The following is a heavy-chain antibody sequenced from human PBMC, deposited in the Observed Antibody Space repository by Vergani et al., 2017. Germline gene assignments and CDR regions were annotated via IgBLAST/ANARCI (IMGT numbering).Heavy chain of an antibody. CDR3: AKTTVPSLYYYYYMDV. CDR1: GFTFSSYW. J-gene: IGHJ6*03. D-gene: IGHD4-17*01. Sequence: EVQLVESGGGLVQPGGSLRLSCAASGFTFSSYWMSWVRQAPGKGLEWVANIKQDGSEKYYVDSVKGRFTISRDNSKNTLYLQMNSLRAEDTAVYYCAKTTVPSLYYYYYMDVWGKGTTVTVSS. V-gene: IGHV3-7*03. CDR2: IKQDGSEK.